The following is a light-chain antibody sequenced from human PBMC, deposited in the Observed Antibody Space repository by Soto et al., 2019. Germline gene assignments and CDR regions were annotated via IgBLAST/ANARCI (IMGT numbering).Light chain of an antibody. CDR1: RSVGES. J-gene: IGKJ1*01. V-gene: IGKV3-20*01. CDR2: GAS. Sequence: VLTQSPGTLSLSPGERATLSCRASRSVGESLAWYQQKPGQAPSLLIYGASTRATGVPDRFSGSGFGTDFTLTITRLEPADFAVYYCQQYGGSPRTFGRGTKVDIK. CDR3: QQYGGSPRT.